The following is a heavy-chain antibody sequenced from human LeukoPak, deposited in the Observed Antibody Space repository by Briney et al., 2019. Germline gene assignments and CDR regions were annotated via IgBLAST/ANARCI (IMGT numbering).Heavy chain of an antibody. D-gene: IGHD3-10*01. CDR3: TGHLSISNYGRH. CDR1: GFAFADYA. V-gene: IGHV3-49*04. J-gene: IGHJ4*02. CDR2: IRSKTFGGTT. Sequence: PGGSLRLSCTGSGFAFADYAMSWVRQAPGMGLEWIGFIRSKTFGGTTEYAASVKGGCTISRDDSRSIAYLQMNTLKTEDTAVYYCTGHLSISNYGRHWGQGTLVTVSS.